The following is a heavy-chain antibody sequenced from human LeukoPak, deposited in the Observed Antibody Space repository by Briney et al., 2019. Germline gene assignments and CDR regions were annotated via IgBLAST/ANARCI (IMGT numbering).Heavy chain of an antibody. CDR1: GFTLSDYP. CDR3: ARRGYESSGPKYYFDH. J-gene: IGHJ4*02. Sequence: GGSLRLSCAAYGFTLSDYPMTWVRQAPGKGLQWVSLFDRGSLDTYYADSVRGRFTVSRDNDKNTLYLQMNSLRAEDTAVYYCARRGYESSGPKYYFDHWGQGILVTVSS. V-gene: IGHV3-23*01. CDR2: FDRGSLDT. D-gene: IGHD3-22*01.